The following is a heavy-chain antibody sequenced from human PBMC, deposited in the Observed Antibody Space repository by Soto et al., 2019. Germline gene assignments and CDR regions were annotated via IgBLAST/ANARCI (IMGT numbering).Heavy chain of an antibody. CDR3: ARSFQYYDFWSGYYGPDAFDI. CDR1: GGSISSYY. D-gene: IGHD3-3*01. Sequence: PSETLSLTCNVSGGSISSYYWSWIRQPTGKGLEWIGYIYYSGSTNYNSSLKSRVTISVDTSKNQFSLKLSSVTAADTAVYYCARSFQYYDFWSGYYGPDAFDIWGQGTMVTVSS. CDR2: IYYSGST. J-gene: IGHJ3*02. V-gene: IGHV4-59*08.